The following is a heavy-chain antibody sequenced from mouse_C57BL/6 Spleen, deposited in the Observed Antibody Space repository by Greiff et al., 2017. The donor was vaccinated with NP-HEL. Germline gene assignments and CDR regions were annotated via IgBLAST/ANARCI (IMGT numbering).Heavy chain of an antibody. CDR1: GYAFSSYW. CDR3: ATITTVIPPPMDY. Sequence: QVQLKQSGAELVKPGASVKISCKASGYAFSSYWMNWVKQRPGKGLEWIGQIYPGDGDTNYNGKFKGKATLTADKSSSTAYMQLSSLTSEDSAVYFCATITTVIPPPMDYWGQGTSVTVSS. CDR2: IYPGDGDT. J-gene: IGHJ4*01. V-gene: IGHV1-80*01. D-gene: IGHD1-1*01.